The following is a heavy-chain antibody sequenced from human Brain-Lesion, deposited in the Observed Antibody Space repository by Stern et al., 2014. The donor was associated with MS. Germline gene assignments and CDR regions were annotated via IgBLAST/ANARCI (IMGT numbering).Heavy chain of an antibody. CDR1: GFTFSSFG. J-gene: IGHJ4*02. V-gene: IGHV3-30*18. D-gene: IGHD3-22*01. CDR2: ISYDGSNK. Sequence: DQLVESGGGVVQPGRPLRLSCAASGFTFSSFGMHWVRKAPGKGLEWVAVISYDGSNKYYADSVKGRFTISRDNSKNTLYMQMNSLRAEDTAVYYCAKDRQWLTYFFVYWGQGSLVTVSS. CDR3: AKDRQWLTYFFVY.